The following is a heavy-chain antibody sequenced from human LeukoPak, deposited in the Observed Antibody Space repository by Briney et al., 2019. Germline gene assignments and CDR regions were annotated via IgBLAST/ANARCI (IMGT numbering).Heavy chain of an antibody. CDR2: LVVGSGNT. J-gene: IGHJ4*02. CDR1: GFPFARPA. D-gene: IGHD3-22*01. Sequence: SVTVSRQAAGFPFARPAMQWVRQAGGHRLEWIGWLVVGSGNTNYAQKFQEGGPITRDMSTSTDYMEPSSLRSEDTAVYYGAASSGYYYRDNGDSWGQGTLVTVSS. V-gene: IGHV1-58*02. CDR3: AASSGYYYRDNGDS.